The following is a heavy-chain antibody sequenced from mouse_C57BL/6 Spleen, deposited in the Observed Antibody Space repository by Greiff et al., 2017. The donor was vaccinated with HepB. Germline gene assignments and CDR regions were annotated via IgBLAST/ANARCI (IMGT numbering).Heavy chain of an antibody. Sequence: QVQLQQPGAELVKPGASVKLSCKASGYTFTSYWMHWVKQRPGQGLEWIGMIHPNSGSTNYNEKFKSKATLTVDKSSSTAYMQLSSLTSEDSAVYYCARGGAMSYRKDYWGQGTTLTVSS. CDR3: ARGGAMSYRKDY. CDR2: IHPNSGST. CDR1: GYTFTSYW. D-gene: IGHD3-1*01. V-gene: IGHV1-64*01. J-gene: IGHJ2*01.